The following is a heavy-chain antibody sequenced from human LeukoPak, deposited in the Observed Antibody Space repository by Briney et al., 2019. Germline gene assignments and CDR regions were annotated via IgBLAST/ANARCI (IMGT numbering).Heavy chain of an antibody. J-gene: IGHJ4*02. CDR3: AGRPTGYSSGYVY. Sequence: GGSLRLSCSASGFVFSIYTMYWVRQAPGKGPEYVSTIGGSYTGGSVYYADSVKGRFTISRDNSENTVYLQMNNLRAEDTALYYCAGRPTGYSSGYVYWGQGALVTVSS. CDR2: IGGSYTGGSV. D-gene: IGHD5-18*01. V-gene: IGHV3-64*04. CDR1: GFVFSIYT.